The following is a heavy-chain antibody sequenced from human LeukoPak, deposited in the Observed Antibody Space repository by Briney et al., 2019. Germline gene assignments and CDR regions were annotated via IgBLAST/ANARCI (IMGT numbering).Heavy chain of an antibody. CDR1: GFTVSDNY. CDR2: IYSGGST. Sequence: GGSLRLSCAASGFTVSDNYISWVRQAPGKGLEWVSVIYSGGSTKYADSVKARFTISRDNSKNTVYLQMNSLRADDTAVYYCARATLDNWGQETLVTVSS. V-gene: IGHV3-53*01. CDR3: ARATLDN. J-gene: IGHJ4*02.